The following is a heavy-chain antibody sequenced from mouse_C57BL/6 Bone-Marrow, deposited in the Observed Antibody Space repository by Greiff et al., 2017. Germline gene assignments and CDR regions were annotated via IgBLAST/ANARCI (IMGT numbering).Heavy chain of an antibody. CDR3: ERPRSSCSWFAY. V-gene: IGHV5-6*01. CDR2: ISSGGSYT. D-gene: IGHD1-1*01. CDR1: GFTFSSYG. Sequence: EVQLVESGGDLVKPGGSLKLSCAASGFTFSSYGMSWVRQTPDKRLEWVATISSGGSYTYYPDSVKGRFTISRDNAKNTLYLQMSSLKSEDTAMYDCERPRSSCSWFAYWGQGTLVTVSA. J-gene: IGHJ3*01.